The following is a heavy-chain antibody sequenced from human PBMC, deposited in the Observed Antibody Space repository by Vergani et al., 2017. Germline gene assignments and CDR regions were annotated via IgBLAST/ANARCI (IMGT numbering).Heavy chain of an antibody. V-gene: IGHV3-49*04. CDR2: IWSKPYGGTT. CDR1: GFTLGDYA. Sequence: EVHLVESGGGLVQPGRSLRLSCSGSGFTLGDYAMTWVRQAPGKGLEWVAFIWSKPYGGTTEYAASVKGRFTISRDDSKSIAYLQMSSLKAEDTAVYYCARARGIVGANPDAFDIWGQGTMVTVSS. J-gene: IGHJ3*02. D-gene: IGHD1-26*01. CDR3: ARARGIVGANPDAFDI.